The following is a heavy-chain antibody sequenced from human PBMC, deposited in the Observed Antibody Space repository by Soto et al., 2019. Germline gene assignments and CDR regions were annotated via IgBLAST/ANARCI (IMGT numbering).Heavy chain of an antibody. Sequence: QVHLVQSGAEVKKPGSSVKVSCKTSGGTISTYVINWVRQAPGQGLEWMGRIIPALGAADYAQKFQDRLTIXAXXXXSTAYMELSSLRSDDTAVYYCARGGQQVVSFDYWGQGTLVAVSS. J-gene: IGHJ4*02. CDR2: IIPALGAA. CDR1: GGTISTYV. V-gene: IGHV1-69*08. CDR3: ARGGQQVVSFDY. D-gene: IGHD6-6*01.